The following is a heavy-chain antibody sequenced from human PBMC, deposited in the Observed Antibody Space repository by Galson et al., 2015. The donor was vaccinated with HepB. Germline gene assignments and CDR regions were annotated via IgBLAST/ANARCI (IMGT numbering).Heavy chain of an antibody. CDR1: GFTFSSYS. J-gene: IGHJ6*02. CDR3: ARDGGWVITGTTDYYYYGMDV. V-gene: IGHV3-21*01. CDR2: ISSSSYI. D-gene: IGHD1-7*01. Sequence: SLRLSCAASGFTFSSYSMNWVRQAPGKGLEWVSSISSSSYIYYADSVKGRFTISRDNAKNSLYLQMNSLRAEDTAVYYCARDGGWVITGTTDYYYYGMDVWGQGTTVTVSS.